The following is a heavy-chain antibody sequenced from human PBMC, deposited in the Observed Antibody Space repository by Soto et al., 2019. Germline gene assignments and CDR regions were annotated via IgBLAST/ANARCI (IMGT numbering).Heavy chain of an antibody. D-gene: IGHD6-19*01. Sequence: EVQLVESGGGLVKPGGSLRLSCAASGFTFSSYSMNWVRQAPGKGLEWVSSISSSSSYIYYADSVKGRFTISRDNAKNSLYLQMNSLRAEDTAVYYCAVAGYSSGCHGSFDYWGQGTLDTVSS. CDR2: ISSSSSYI. CDR1: GFTFSSYS. V-gene: IGHV3-21*01. CDR3: AVAGYSSGCHGSFDY. J-gene: IGHJ4*02.